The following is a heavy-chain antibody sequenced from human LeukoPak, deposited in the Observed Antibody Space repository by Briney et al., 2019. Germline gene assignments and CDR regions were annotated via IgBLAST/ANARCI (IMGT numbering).Heavy chain of an antibody. CDR3: TRERSTVTFDY. V-gene: IGHV4-59*11. Sequence: SETLSLTCTVSGASISPHYWTWIRQAPGRGLEWIGYVYYNGLTSYNASLRSRLILSVDTARNQASLKLTSVTAADTAVYYCTRERSTVTFDYWGQGTLVTVSS. J-gene: IGHJ4*02. D-gene: IGHD4-17*01. CDR1: GASISPHY. CDR2: VYYNGLT.